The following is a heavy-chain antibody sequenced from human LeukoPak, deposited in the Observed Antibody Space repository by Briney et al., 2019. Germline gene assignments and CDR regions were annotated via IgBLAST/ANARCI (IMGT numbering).Heavy chain of an antibody. CDR3: ARVLVVVAATRGGWFDP. CDR2: IYTSGST. J-gene: IGHJ5*02. V-gene: IGHV4-4*07. Sequence: SETLSLTCTVSGGSISSYYWSWIRQPAGKGLEWIGRIYTSGSTNYNPSLKSRVTMSVDTSKNQFSLKLSSVTAADTAVYYCARVLVVVAATRGGWFDPWGQGTLVTVSS. D-gene: IGHD2-15*01. CDR1: GGSISSYY.